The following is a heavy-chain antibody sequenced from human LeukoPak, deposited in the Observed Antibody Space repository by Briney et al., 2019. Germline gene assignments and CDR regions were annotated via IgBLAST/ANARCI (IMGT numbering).Heavy chain of an antibody. CDR3: ARGAAVTTVAYYYYYGMDV. CDR1: GFTFSSYS. CDR2: ISSSSSYI. J-gene: IGHJ6*02. D-gene: IGHD4-23*01. V-gene: IGHV3-21*01. Sequence: GGSLRLSCAASGFTFSSYSMNWVRQAPGKGLEWVSSISSSSSYIYYADSVKGRFTISRDNAKNSLYLQMNSLRAEDTAVYYCARGAAVTTVAYYYYYGMDVWGQGTTVTVTS.